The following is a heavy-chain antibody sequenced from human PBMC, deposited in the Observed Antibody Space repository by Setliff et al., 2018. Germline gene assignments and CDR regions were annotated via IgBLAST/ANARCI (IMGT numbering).Heavy chain of an antibody. CDR2: ISSSSSYI. D-gene: IGHD3-10*01. V-gene: IGHV3-21*01. CDR3: AREELWFGELASYYYYGMDV. CDR1: GFTFSSYS. Sequence: GGSLRLSCAASGFTFSSYSMNWVRQAPGKGLEWVSSISSSSSYIYYADSVRGRFTISRDNAKNSLYLQMNTLRAEDTAVYYCAREELWFGELASYYYYGMDVWGQGTTVTVSS. J-gene: IGHJ6*02.